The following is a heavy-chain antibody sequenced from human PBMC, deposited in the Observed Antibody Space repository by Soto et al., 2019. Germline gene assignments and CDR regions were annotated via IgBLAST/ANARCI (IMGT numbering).Heavy chain of an antibody. CDR3: ARDLGYYASSGYFDY. V-gene: IGHV3-11*01. Sequence: SLRLSCAASGFTFSDYQMSWIRQAPGKGLEWVSYISSSGDITYYADSVKGRFTISRDNAKNSLYLQMNSLRAGDTAVYYCARDLGYYASSGYFDYWGQGTLVTVSS. CDR1: GFTFSDYQ. J-gene: IGHJ4*02. CDR2: ISSSGDIT. D-gene: IGHD3-22*01.